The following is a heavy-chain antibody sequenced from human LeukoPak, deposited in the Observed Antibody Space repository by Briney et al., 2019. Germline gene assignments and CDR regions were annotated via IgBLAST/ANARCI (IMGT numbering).Heavy chain of an antibody. CDR2: INPNSGGT. CDR1: GYTFTGYY. Sequence: ASVKVSCKASGYTFTGYYMHWVRQAPGQGLEWMGWINPNSGGTNYAQKFQGRVTMTRDTSISTAYMELSRQRSDDAAVYYCARESSIAAAAYDYWGQGTLVTVSS. J-gene: IGHJ4*02. D-gene: IGHD6-13*01. V-gene: IGHV1-2*02. CDR3: ARESSIAAAAYDY.